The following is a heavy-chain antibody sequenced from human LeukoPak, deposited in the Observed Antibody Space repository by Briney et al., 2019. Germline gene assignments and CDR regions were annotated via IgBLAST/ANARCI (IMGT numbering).Heavy chain of an antibody. Sequence: GGSLRLSCAASGFTSSSYGMSWVRQAPGKGLEWVSAISGGGGSTYYADSVKGRFTISRDNSKNTLYLQMNSLRAEDTAVYYCAKLYSSGPRHFDYGGRGPLVTAPS. CDR2: ISGGGGST. CDR1: GFTSSSYG. D-gene: IGHD6-19*01. V-gene: IGHV3-23*01. CDR3: AKLYSSGPRHFDY. J-gene: IGHJ4*02.